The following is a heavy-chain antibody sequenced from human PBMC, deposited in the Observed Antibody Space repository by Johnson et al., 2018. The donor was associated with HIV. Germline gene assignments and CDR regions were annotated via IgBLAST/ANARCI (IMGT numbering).Heavy chain of an antibody. V-gene: IGHV3-20*04. CDR1: GFTISTYG. J-gene: IGHJ3*02. CDR3: ARVRIGGSFLRGDAFDI. Sequence: VQLVESGGGVVQPGRSLRLSCVVSGFTISTYGMHWVRQAPGKGLEWVSGINWNGASTGYADSVKGRFTISRDNATNSLYLQMNSLRAEDTALYYCARVRIGGSFLRGDAFDIWGQGTMVTVSS. D-gene: IGHD1-26*01. CDR2: INWNGAST.